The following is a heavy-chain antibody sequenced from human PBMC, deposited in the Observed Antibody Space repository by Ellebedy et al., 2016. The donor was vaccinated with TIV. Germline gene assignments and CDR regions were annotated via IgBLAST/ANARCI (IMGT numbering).Heavy chain of an antibody. D-gene: IGHD3-10*01. CDR2: IYFSGST. V-gene: IGHV4-59*01. J-gene: IGHJ4*02. Sequence: MPSETLSLTCTVSGGSISNYYWSRIRQAPGKGLEWIGYIYFSGSTNYNPSLESRVTISVDTSKNQFSLKLSSVTAADTAVYYCAREEIRVRGLIRGHYFEHWGQGTLVTVSS. CDR3: AREEIRVRGLIRGHYFEH. CDR1: GGSISNYY.